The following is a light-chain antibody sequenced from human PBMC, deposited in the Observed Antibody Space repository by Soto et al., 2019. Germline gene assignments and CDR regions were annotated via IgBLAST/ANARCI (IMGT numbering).Light chain of an antibody. CDR3: PQLYSFPLT. V-gene: IGKV1-9*01. Sequence: DIQLTQSPSFLSASIGDRVTITCRASQDFSNFLAWYQQKPGRAPKLLMYDASTLQSGVPSRFSGSGSGTEFTLTISSMQHEEFDTYSSPQLYSFPLTLGGGTKGDIK. CDR1: QDFSNF. J-gene: IGKJ4*01. CDR2: DAS.